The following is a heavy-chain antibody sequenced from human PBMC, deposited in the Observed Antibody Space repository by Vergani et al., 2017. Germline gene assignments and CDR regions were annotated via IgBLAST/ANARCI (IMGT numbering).Heavy chain of an antibody. Sequence: QVQLQQWGAGLLKPSETLSLTCAVYGGSFSGYYWSWIRQPPGKGLEWIGYIYYSGSTNYNPSLKSRVTISVDTSKNQFSLKLSSVTAADTAVYYCAGTTVKSRWQLVLDEPRNMKFDYWGQGTLVTVSS. V-gene: IGHV4-34*11. CDR2: IYYSGST. CDR1: GGSFSGYY. CDR3: AGTTVKSRWQLVLDEPRNMKFDY. D-gene: IGHD6-13*01. J-gene: IGHJ4*02.